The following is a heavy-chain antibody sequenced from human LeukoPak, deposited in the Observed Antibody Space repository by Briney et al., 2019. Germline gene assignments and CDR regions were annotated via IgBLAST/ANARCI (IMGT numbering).Heavy chain of an antibody. CDR2: ISYDGSNK. CDR1: GFTFSSYG. D-gene: IGHD5-12*01. J-gene: IGHJ4*02. CDR3: AKGKVDIVATGNIDY. Sequence: PGGSLRLPCAASGFTFSSYGMHWVRQAPGKGLEWVAVISYDGSNKYYADSVKGRFTISRDNSKNTLYLQMNSLRAEDTAVYYCAKGKVDIVATGNIDYWGQGTLVTVSP. V-gene: IGHV3-30*18.